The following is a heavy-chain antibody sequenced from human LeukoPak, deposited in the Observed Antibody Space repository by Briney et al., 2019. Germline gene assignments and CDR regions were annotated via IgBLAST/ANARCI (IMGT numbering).Heavy chain of an antibody. V-gene: IGHV4-31*03. CDR2: IYYSGST. CDR3: ARDPRAARHAFDI. Sequence: PSQTLSLTCTVSGGSISNGGYYWSWIRQHPGKGLEWIGYIYYSGSTYYNPSLKSRVTISVDTSKNQFSLKLSSVTAADTAVYYCARDPRAARHAFDIWGQGTMVTVSS. J-gene: IGHJ3*02. CDR1: GGSISNGGYY. D-gene: IGHD5-18*01.